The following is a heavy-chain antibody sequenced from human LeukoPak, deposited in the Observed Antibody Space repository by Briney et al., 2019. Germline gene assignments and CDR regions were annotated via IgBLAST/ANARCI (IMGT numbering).Heavy chain of an antibody. V-gene: IGHV3-23*01. CDR2: ISGSGGST. CDR3: AKERGLSGSYPFDY. CDR1: GFAFSSYD. J-gene: IGHJ4*02. Sequence: GGSLRLSRAASGFAFSSYDMSWVRQAPGKGLEWVSAISGSGGSTYYADSVKGRFTMSRDNSKNTLYLQMNSLRAEDTAVHYCAKERGLSGSYPFDYWGQGTLVTVSS. D-gene: IGHD1-26*01.